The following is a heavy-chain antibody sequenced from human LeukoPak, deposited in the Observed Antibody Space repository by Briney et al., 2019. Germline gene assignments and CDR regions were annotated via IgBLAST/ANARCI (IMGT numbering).Heavy chain of an antibody. J-gene: IGHJ4*02. CDR2: VYYTGST. CDR3: ARGVNGDWNYFYFDY. V-gene: IGHV4-59*11. D-gene: IGHD1-7*01. Sequence: SEALSLTCTVSGGSIRSHYWSWIRLPPGKGLEWVGYVYYTGSTNYNPSLKSRLTMSADTSKNQFSLKLSSVTAADTAVYYCARGVNGDWNYFYFDYWGQGTLVTVSS. CDR1: GGSIRSHY.